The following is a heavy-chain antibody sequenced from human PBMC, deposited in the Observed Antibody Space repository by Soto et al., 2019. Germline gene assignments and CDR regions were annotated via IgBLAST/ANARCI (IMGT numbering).Heavy chain of an antibody. D-gene: IGHD3-22*01. CDR1: GFTFSSYS. Sequence: GGSLRLSCAASGFTFSSYSMNWVRQAPGKGLEWVSYISSSSSTIYYADTVKGRFTISRDNAKNSLYLQMNSLRDEDTALYYCSRKTTYYYDSSGRMDVWGQGTTVTVSS. CDR2: ISSSSSTI. J-gene: IGHJ6*02. CDR3: SRKTTYYYDSSGRMDV. V-gene: IGHV3-48*02.